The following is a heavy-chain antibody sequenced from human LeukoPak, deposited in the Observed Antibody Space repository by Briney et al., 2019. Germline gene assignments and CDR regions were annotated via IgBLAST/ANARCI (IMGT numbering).Heavy chain of an antibody. CDR2: IXHSGST. J-gene: IGHJ5*02. D-gene: IGHD2-2*01. V-gene: IGHV4-34*01. CDR1: GXXFSGYX. CDR3: ARGRGYCSSTSCYSPFDP. Sequence: PSETLSLTCAVYGXXFSGYXWSWIRQPPXXXXXXXXEIXHSGSTNYNPSLKSRVTISVDTSKNQFSLKLSSVTAADTAVYYCARGRGYCSSTSCYSPFDPWGQGTLVTVSS.